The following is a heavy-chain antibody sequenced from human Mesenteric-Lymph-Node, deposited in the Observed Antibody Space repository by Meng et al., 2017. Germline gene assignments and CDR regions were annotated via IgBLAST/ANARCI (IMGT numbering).Heavy chain of an antibody. CDR3: ARDLRSGSYPLYDAFDI. D-gene: IGHD1-26*01. Sequence: SETLSLTCAVYGGSFSGYYWSWIRQPPGKGLEWIGEINHSGSTNYNPSLKSRVTISVDTSKNQFSLKLSSVTAADTAVYYCARDLRSGSYPLYDAFDIWGQRTMVTVSS. CDR2: INHSGST. J-gene: IGHJ3*02. CDR1: GGSFSGYY. V-gene: IGHV4-34*01.